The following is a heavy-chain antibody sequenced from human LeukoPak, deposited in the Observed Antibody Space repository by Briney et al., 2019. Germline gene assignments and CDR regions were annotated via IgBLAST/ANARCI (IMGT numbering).Heavy chain of an antibody. D-gene: IGHD4/OR15-4a*01. CDR1: GFAFSSYA. CDR2: ISGSGGST. CDR3: AKDKDYLFYFDF. J-gene: IGHJ4*02. Sequence: GGSLRLSCAASGFAFSSYAMSWVRKAPGKGLDWVSAISGSGGSTYYAHSVKGRFTISRDNSKNTLYLQMNSLRAEDTAVYYCAKDKDYLFYFDFGGQGTLVTVSS. V-gene: IGHV3-23*01.